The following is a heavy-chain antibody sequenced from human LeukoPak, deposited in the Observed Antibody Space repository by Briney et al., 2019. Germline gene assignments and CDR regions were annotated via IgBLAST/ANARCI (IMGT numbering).Heavy chain of an antibody. D-gene: IGHD1-14*01. CDR2: IYTSGST. J-gene: IGHJ4*02. V-gene: IGHV4-61*05. CDR3: TTNPPFDY. Sequence: SETLSLTCTVSGGSISRSRDYWGWIRQPPGKGLEWIGRIYTSGSTNYNPSLKSRVTMSVDTSKNQFSLKLSSVTAADTAVYYCTTNPPFDYWGQGTLVTVSS. CDR1: GGSISRSRDY.